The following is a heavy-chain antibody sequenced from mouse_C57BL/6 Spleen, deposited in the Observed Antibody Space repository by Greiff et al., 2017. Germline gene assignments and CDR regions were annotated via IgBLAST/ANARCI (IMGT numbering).Heavy chain of an antibody. J-gene: IGHJ3*01. CDR2: INPGSGGT. Sequence: VQRVESGAELVRPGTSVKVSCKASGYAFTNYLIEWVKQRPGQGLEWIGVINPGSGGTNYNEKFKGKATLTADKSSSTAYMQLSSLTSEDSAVYFCARGGIYYDYDGFAYWGQGTLVTVSA. CDR3: ARGGIYYDYDGFAY. V-gene: IGHV1-54*01. D-gene: IGHD2-4*01. CDR1: GYAFTNYL.